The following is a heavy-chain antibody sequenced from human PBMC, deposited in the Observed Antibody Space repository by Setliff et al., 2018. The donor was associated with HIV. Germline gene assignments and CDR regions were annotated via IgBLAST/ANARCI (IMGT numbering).Heavy chain of an antibody. Sequence: SETLSLTCSVSGGSINSRSDYWVWIRQSPQKGLEWIGTVSISGSTYYNPSLKSRVSMSLDTSNNHFSLELTSVTAADPALYYCARLKTVPPTPTRNFYYYRLDVWGQGTMVTVSS. CDR2: VSISGST. D-gene: IGHD4-17*01. CDR1: GGSINSRSDY. CDR3: ARLKTVPPTPTRNFYYYRLDV. J-gene: IGHJ6*02. V-gene: IGHV4-39*01.